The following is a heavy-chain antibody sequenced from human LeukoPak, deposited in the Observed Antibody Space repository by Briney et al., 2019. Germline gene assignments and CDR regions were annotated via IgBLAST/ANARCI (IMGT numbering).Heavy chain of an antibody. V-gene: IGHV1-2*04. D-gene: IGHD3-10*01. Sequence: ASVKVSCKASGYTFTGYYMHWVRQAPGQGLEWMGWINPNSGGTNYAQKFQGWVTMTRDTSISTAYMELSRLRSDDTAVYYCARGIPSEYYYGSGSYYDYWGQGTLVTVSS. CDR2: INPNSGGT. CDR3: ARGIPSEYYYGSGSYYDY. CDR1: GYTFTGYY. J-gene: IGHJ4*02.